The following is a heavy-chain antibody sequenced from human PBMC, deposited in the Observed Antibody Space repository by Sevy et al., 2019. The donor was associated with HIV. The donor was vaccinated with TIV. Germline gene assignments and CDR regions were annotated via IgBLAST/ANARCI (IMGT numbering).Heavy chain of an antibody. CDR3: ARGTPPSVAAQRPYTFDY. D-gene: IGHD6-19*01. V-gene: IGHV4-59*01. Sequence: SETLSLTCTVSSGSISTYYWSWIRQPPGKGLEWIGYIYYTGSTNYNPSLKSRVTISVDTSKNQFSLKLSSVTAAETAVYYCARGTPPSVAAQRPYTFDYWGQGTLVTVSS. CDR2: IYYTGST. CDR1: SGSISTYY. J-gene: IGHJ4*02.